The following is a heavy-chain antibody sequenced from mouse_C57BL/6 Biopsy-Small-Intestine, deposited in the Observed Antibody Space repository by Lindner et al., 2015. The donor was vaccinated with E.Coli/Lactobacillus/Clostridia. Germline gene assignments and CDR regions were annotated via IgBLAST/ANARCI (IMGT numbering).Heavy chain of an antibody. CDR3: ARRGGRPGDHSYYGIDV. J-gene: IGHJ1*01. Sequence: SVKVSCKASGYTFTTFDINWVRQAAGQGLEWMGWMNPNDGVTGYAQKFQGRFSMTRDTSINSAYMELNSLTSEDTAVYYCARRGGRPGDHSYYGIDVWGQGATVIVSS. CDR2: MNPNDGVT. CDR1: GYTFTTFD. V-gene: IGHV1-19*01. D-gene: IGHD2-12*01.